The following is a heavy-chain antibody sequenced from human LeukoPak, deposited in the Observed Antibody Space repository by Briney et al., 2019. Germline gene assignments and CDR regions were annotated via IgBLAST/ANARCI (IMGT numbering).Heavy chain of an antibody. CDR2: IKQDGSEK. D-gene: IGHD4-17*01. CDR1: GFTFSSYW. V-gene: IGHV3-7*02. Sequence: GGSLRLSCAASGFTFSSYWMSWVRQAPGKGLEWVTNIKQDGSEKYYVDSVKGRFTISRDNAKNSLYLQMNSLGSEDTAVYYCARFYGDFPRAYYFDYWGQGTLVTVSS. CDR3: ARFYGDFPRAYYFDY. J-gene: IGHJ4*02.